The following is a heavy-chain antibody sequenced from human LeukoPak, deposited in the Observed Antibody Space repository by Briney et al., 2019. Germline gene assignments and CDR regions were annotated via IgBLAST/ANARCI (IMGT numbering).Heavy chain of an antibody. CDR2: INSDGSST. CDR3: ARTYERRGYSQDY. V-gene: IGHV3-74*01. D-gene: IGHD5-12*01. J-gene: IGHJ4*02. Sequence: GGSLRLSCAASGFTFSSYWMHWGRQAPGKGLVWVSRINSDGSSTSYADSVKGRCAISRDNAKNTLYLQRTSLRAEDTAVYYCARTYERRGYSQDYWGQGTLVTVSS. CDR1: GFTFSSYW.